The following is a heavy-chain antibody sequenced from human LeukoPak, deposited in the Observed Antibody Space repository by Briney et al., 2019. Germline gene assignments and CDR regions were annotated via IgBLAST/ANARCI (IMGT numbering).Heavy chain of an antibody. Sequence: ASVKVSCKASGYTFTGYYFHWVRQAPGQGLEWMGWINPNTAGTNYAQKFLGGVTLTRDTSISTAYMELNRLTSDDTAVYYCATSAGDYRAGHYYYMGVWGKGTSVTVSS. V-gene: IGHV1-2*02. D-gene: IGHD4-11*01. CDR3: ATSAGDYRAGHYYYMGV. CDR2: INPNTAGT. J-gene: IGHJ6*03. CDR1: GYTFTGYY.